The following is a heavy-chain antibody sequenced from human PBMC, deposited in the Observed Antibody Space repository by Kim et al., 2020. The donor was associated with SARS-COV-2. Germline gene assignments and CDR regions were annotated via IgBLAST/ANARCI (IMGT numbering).Heavy chain of an antibody. J-gene: IGHJ6*02. Sequence: GGSLRLSCAASGFTFSSYSMNWVRQAPGKGLEWVSYISSSSSTIYYADSVKGRFTISRDNAKNSLYLQMNSLRDEDTAVYYCARPPTATTTYYYYYGMDVWGQGTTVTVSS. CDR2: ISSSSSTI. D-gene: IGHD1-1*01. CDR1: GFTFSSYS. CDR3: ARPPTATTTYYYYYGMDV. V-gene: IGHV3-48*02.